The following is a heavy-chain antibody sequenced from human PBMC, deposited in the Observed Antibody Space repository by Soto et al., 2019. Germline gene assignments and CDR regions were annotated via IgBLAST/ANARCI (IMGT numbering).Heavy chain of an antibody. J-gene: IGHJ4*02. Sequence: QITLNESGPTVVRPTETLTLTCRFSGFSLTTSGVGVGWIRQSPGKAPEWLALIYWDDDKRYSASLKSRLTITKDTPNNQLVLTVSDLDPTDTATYYCAHRVLRTVFALVTTTAIYFDFWGQGTPVAVSS. V-gene: IGHV2-5*02. CDR3: AHRVLRTVFALVTTTAIYFDF. D-gene: IGHD3-3*01. CDR1: GFSLTTSGVG. CDR2: IYWDDDK.